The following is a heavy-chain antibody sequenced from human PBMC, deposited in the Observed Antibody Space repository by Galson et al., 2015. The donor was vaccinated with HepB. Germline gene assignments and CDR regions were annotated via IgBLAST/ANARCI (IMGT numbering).Heavy chain of an antibody. V-gene: IGHV1-18*04. CDR2: ISDYNGNT. J-gene: IGHJ5*02. CDR1: GYTFTSYG. Sequence: SVRVSCKASGYTFTSYGISWVRQAPGQGLEWMGWISDYNGNTNYAQKLQGRVTMTTDTSTSPDYMELRSLRSDDTAVYYCAREARNWFDPWGQGTLVTVSS. CDR3: AREARNWFDP.